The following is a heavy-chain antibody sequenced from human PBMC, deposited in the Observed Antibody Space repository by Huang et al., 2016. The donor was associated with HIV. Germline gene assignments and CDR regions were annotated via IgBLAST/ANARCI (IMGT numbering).Heavy chain of an antibody. D-gene: IGHD6-19*01. V-gene: IGHV3-30-3*01. CDR3: TRGFRLSDRCSGWYLAHLDY. CDR1: GFTFSSHA. J-gene: IGHJ4*02. CDR2: ISYARSNK. Sequence: QVHLVESGGGVVQPGRSLRISCAASGFTFSSHALHLFLPTPGVGVEGLKGISYARSNKVYAASVMLRFPVARVNCKNSRYLEMDNLRVEDTATYYCTRGFRLSDRCSGWYLAHLDYWGQGTLVTVSS.